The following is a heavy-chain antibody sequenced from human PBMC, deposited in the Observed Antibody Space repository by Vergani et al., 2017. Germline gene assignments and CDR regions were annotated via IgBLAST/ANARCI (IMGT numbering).Heavy chain of an antibody. CDR2: IFYSGTT. CDR3: ARQFWVSQGVGAFET. V-gene: IGHV4-31*11. D-gene: IGHD3-16*01. Sequence: QLQESGPGLVKPSETLSLTCAVSGGSISSGDHCWTWIRQRPGKGLEWIGYIFYSGTTYDNPSLRSRLTISVDTSQNQFSLKLRSVTAADTAVYYCARQFWVSQGVGAFETWGRGTEVSVSS. CDR1: GGSISSGDHC. J-gene: IGHJ3*02.